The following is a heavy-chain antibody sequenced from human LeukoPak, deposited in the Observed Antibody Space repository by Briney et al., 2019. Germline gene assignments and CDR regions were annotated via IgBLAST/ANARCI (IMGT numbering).Heavy chain of an antibody. J-gene: IGHJ4*02. V-gene: IGHV1-69*04. CDR3: AREGYSYGCDY. Sequence: SVKVSCKASGGTFSSYAISWVRQAPGQGLEWMGRIIPILGIANYAQKFQGRVTITADKSTSTAYMELSSLRSEDTAVYYCAREGYSYGCDYWGQGTLVTVSS. CDR2: IIPILGIA. D-gene: IGHD5-18*01. CDR1: GGTFSSYA.